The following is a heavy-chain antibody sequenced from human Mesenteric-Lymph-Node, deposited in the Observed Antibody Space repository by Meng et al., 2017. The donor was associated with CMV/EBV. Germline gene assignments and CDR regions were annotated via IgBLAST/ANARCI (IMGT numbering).Heavy chain of an antibody. V-gene: IGHV3-23*01. D-gene: IGHD4-17*01. Sequence: GESLKISCGASGFIFNNYAMSWVRQAPGKGLEWVSAISGSGDNTYYADFVKGRFTISRDNSKNTVYLQMNSLRPEDTALYYCAKDAQIRYGDHLFGYWGQGTLVTVSS. CDR2: ISGSGDNT. CDR1: GFIFNNYA. CDR3: AKDAQIRYGDHLFGY. J-gene: IGHJ4*02.